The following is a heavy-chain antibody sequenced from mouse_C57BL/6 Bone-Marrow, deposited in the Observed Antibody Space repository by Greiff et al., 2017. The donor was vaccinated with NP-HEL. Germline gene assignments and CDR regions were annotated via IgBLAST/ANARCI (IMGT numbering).Heavy chain of an antibody. CDR1: GFTFSDYG. V-gene: IGHV5-15*01. Sequence: EVKVVESGGGLVQPGGSLKLSCAASGFTFSDYGMAWVRQAPRKGPEWVAFISNLAYSIYYADTVTGRFTISRENAKNTLYLEMSSLRSEDTAMYYCARHGGYDVGYFDVWGTGTTVTVSS. CDR2: ISNLAYSI. CDR3: ARHGGYDVGYFDV. J-gene: IGHJ1*03. D-gene: IGHD2-12*01.